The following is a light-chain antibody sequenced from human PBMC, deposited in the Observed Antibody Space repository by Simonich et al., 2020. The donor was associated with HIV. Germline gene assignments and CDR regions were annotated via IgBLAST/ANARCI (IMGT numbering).Light chain of an antibody. Sequence: EIVMTQSPATLSVSPGERATLSCRASQSVSSNLAWYQQKPGQAPRRRIYDASNRATGIPARFSGSGSGTDFTLIISSLEPDDFAIYYWQQRTNWPLTFGPGTKVDI. CDR2: DAS. CDR1: QSVSSN. J-gene: IGKJ3*01. V-gene: IGKV3-11*01. CDR3: QQRTNWPLT.